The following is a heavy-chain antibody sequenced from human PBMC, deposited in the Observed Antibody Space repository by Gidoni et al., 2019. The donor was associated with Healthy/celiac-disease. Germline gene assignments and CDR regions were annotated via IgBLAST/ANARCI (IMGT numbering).Heavy chain of an antibody. D-gene: IGHD2-15*01. CDR1: GGTFSSYA. J-gene: IGHJ2*01. V-gene: IGHV1-69*01. CDR3: ARFVGRVMVVADGQSRPDWYFDL. CDR2: IIPIFGTA. Sequence: QVQLVQSGAEVKKPGSSVKVSCKASGGTFSSYAISWVRQAPGQGLEWMGGIIPIFGTANYAQKFQGRVTITADESTSTAYMELSSLRSEDTAVYYCARFVGRVMVVADGQSRPDWYFDLWGRGTLVTVSS.